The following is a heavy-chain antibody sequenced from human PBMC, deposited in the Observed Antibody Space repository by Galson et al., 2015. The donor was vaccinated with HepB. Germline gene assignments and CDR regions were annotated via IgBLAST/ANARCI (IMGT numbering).Heavy chain of an antibody. J-gene: IGHJ5*02. CDR1: GGSFSGYY. CDR3: ARDYPFLGIAAARRPHNHWFDP. Sequence: LSLTCAVYGGSFSGYYWSWIRQPPGKGLEWIGEINHSGSTNYNPSLKSRATISVDTSKNQFSLKLSSVTAADTAVYYCARDYPFLGIAAARRPHNHWFDPWGQGTLVTVSS. D-gene: IGHD6-13*01. V-gene: IGHV4-34*01. CDR2: INHSGST.